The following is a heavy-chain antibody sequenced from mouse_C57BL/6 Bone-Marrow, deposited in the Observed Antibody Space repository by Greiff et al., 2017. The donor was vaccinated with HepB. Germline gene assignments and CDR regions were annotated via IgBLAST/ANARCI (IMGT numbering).Heavy chain of an antibody. J-gene: IGHJ2*01. D-gene: IGHD2-1*01. Sequence: VQLQQPGAELVKPGASVKLSCKASGYTFTSYWMHWVKQRPGQGLEWIGMIHPNSGSTNYNEKFKSKATLTVDKSSSTAYMQLSSLTSEDSAVYYCARKPVLLSYCFDYWGQGTTLTVSA. CDR1: GYTFTSYW. V-gene: IGHV1-64*01. CDR2: IHPNSGST. CDR3: ARKPVLLSYCFDY.